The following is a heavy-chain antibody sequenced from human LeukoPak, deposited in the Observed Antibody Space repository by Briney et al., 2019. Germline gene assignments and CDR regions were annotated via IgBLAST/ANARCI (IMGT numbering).Heavy chain of an antibody. CDR2: IRFDGSEK. CDR1: GFTFSSYG. J-gene: IGHJ6*03. CDR3: AKDPQLLSVYYYYYMDV. V-gene: IGHV3-30*02. D-gene: IGHD2-2*01. Sequence: QTGGSLRLSCAASGFTFSSYGMHWVRQAPGKGLEWVTFIRFDGSEKDYADSVKGRFTISRDNSKNTLYLQMNSLRAEDTAVYYCAKDPQLLSVYYYYYMDVWGKGTTVTVSS.